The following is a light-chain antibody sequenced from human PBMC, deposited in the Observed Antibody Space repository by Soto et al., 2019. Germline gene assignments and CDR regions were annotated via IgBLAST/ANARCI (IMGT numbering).Light chain of an antibody. CDR2: GAS. CDR1: QSVSDN. CDR3: QQYHTWPIT. V-gene: IGKV3D-15*01. J-gene: IGKJ4*01. Sequence: EIVMTQSPVTLSVSPGERATLSCRASQSVSDNLAWYQQKPGQAPRLLIYGASTRATGIPARFSGSGSGTEFTLTISSLQSEDCAIYYCQQYHTWPITFGGGTKVDIK.